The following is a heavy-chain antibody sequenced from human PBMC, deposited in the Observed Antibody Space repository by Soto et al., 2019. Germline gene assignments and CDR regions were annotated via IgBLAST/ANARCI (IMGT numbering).Heavy chain of an antibody. V-gene: IGHV1-18*01. J-gene: IGHJ4*02. D-gene: IGHD1-1*01. CDR1: GYTCSSFG. CDR2: IYIDDT. CDR3: TRDRAWNLDD. Sequence: QIQLVQSEAEVKKPGASVKVSCKASGYTCSSFGFSWMRQAPGQPLEWMGWIYIDDTNFAQNFQARITTNTDKSTNTVYMELRSVRSDGPFVDYGTRDRAWNLDDWCQGTPVTVCS.